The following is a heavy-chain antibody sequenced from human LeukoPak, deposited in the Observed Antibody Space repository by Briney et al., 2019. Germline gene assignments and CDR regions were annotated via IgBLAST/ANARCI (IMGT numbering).Heavy chain of an antibody. Sequence: GGSLRLSCAASGFTFSSYSMNWVRQAPGKGLGWVSSISSSSSYIYYADSVKGRFTISRDNAKNSLYLQMNSLRAEDTAVYYCARRLDGYSYGYADYWGQGTLVTVSS. D-gene: IGHD5-18*01. CDR1: GFTFSSYS. J-gene: IGHJ4*02. V-gene: IGHV3-21*01. CDR2: ISSSSSYI. CDR3: ARRLDGYSYGYADY.